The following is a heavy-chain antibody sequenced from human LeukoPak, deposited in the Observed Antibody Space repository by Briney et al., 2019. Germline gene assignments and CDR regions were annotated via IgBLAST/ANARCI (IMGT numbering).Heavy chain of an antibody. D-gene: IGHD3-3*01. Sequence: ASVKVSCKASGCTFSSYAISWVRQAPGQGLEWMGGIIPIFGTANYAQKFQGRVTITTDESTSTAYMELSSLRSEDTAVYYCARGGDYDFWSGYYSDAFDIWGQGTMVTVSS. V-gene: IGHV1-69*05. CDR2: IIPIFGTA. CDR3: ARGGDYDFWSGYYSDAFDI. J-gene: IGHJ3*02. CDR1: GCTFSSYA.